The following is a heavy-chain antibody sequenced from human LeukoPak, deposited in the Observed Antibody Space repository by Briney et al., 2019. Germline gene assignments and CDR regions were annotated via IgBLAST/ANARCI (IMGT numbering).Heavy chain of an antibody. D-gene: IGHD2-2*02. J-gene: IGHJ4*02. CDR3: AKDRGCSSTTCYTHVDY. Sequence: GGSLRLSCAASGFALSTYGMRWVRQAPGKGLEWVAFIRYDGSNKYYADSVKGRFTISRDNSKNTLYLQMNSLRAEDTAVYYCAKDRGCSSTTCYTHVDYWGQGTLVTVSS. CDR2: IRYDGSNK. CDR1: GFALSTYG. V-gene: IGHV3-30*02.